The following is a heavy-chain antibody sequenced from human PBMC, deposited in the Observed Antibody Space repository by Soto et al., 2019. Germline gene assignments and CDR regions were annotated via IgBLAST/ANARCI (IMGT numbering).Heavy chain of an antibody. CDR1: GYTFTGYY. J-gene: IGHJ1*01. CDR2: INPNSGGT. D-gene: IGHD2-2*02. CDR3: ASGRYCSRTSCYRYFQH. V-gene: IGHV1-2*02. Sequence: ASVKVSCKASGYTFTGYYMHWVRQAPGQGLEWMGWINPNSGGTNYAQKFLGRVTMTRDTSISTAYMELSRLRSDDTAEYYCASGRYCSRTSCYRYFQHWGQGTLVTVSS.